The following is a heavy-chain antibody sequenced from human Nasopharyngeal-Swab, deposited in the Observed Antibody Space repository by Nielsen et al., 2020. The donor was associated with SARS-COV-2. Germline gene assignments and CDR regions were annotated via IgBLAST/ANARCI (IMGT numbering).Heavy chain of an antibody. CDR3: ARVGVSYGPTYFDY. D-gene: IGHD5-18*01. Sequence: SVKVSCKASGGTFSSYAISWVRQAPGQGLEWMGGIIPTFGTANYAQKFQGRVTITADESTSTAYMELSSLRSEDTAVYYCARVGVSYGPTYFDYWGQGTLVTVSS. V-gene: IGHV1-69*13. CDR2: IIPTFGTA. J-gene: IGHJ4*02. CDR1: GGTFSSYA.